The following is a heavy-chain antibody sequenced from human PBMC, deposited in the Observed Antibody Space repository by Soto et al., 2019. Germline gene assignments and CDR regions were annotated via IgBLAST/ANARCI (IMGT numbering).Heavy chain of an antibody. Sequence: GGSLRLSCAASGFTFSNFWMSWVRQAPGKGLEWVANINQDGIEKYYVDSVKGRLTISRDNAKNSLYLQMNSLRPEDTAVYYCARDFHYYDSSGYFYFVYWAREPWSPSPQ. CDR1: GFTFSNFW. J-gene: IGHJ4*02. V-gene: IGHV3-7*01. CDR2: INQDGIEK. D-gene: IGHD3-22*01. CDR3: ARDFHYYDSSGYFYFVY.